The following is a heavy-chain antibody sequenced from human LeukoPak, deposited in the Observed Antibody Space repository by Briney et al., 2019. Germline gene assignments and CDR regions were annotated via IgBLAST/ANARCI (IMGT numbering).Heavy chain of an antibody. Sequence: GSLRLSCEATGFIFSNYWMAWVRQAPGKGLEWVANIKEDGSDKNYVESMKGRFTISRDNAKNSLYLQMNSLRVEDTAVYYCARDAGYGYDRFDYWGQGTQVTVSS. CDR3: ARDAGYGYDRFDY. D-gene: IGHD5-18*01. V-gene: IGHV3-7*01. J-gene: IGHJ4*02. CDR1: GFIFSNYW. CDR2: IKEDGSDK.